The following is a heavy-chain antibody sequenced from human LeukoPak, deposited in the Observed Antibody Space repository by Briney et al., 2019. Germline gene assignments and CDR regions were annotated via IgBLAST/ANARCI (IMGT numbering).Heavy chain of an antibody. CDR2: IKEDGSEK. CDR3: ARSGSSGWYFDD. J-gene: IGHJ4*02. V-gene: IGHV3-7*03. CDR1: GFTFSNYW. Sequence: GGSLRLSCAVSGFTFSNYWMSWVRQAPGKVLEWVANIKEDGSEKYYVDSVKGRVTISRDNAKNSLYFQMNSLRAEDTAVYYCARSGSSGWYFDDWGQGTLVTVSS. D-gene: IGHD6-19*01.